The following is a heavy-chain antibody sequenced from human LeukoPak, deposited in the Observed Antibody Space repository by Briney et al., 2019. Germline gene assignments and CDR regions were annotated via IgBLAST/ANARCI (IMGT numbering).Heavy chain of an antibody. V-gene: IGHV1-69*01. D-gene: IGHD1-1*01. J-gene: IGHJ5*02. CDR2: IIPIFGTA. Sequence: SVKVSCKASGGTFSSYAISWVRRAPGQGLEWMGGIIPIFGTANYEQKFQGRVTITADESTSTAYMELSSLRSEDTAVYYCARDSRYNWNDGWFDPWGQGTLVTVSS. CDR1: GGTFSSYA. CDR3: ARDSRYNWNDGWFDP.